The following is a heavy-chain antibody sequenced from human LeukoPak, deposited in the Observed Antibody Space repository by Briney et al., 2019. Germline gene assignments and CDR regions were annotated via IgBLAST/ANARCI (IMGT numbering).Heavy chain of an antibody. J-gene: IGHJ6*04. Sequence: GGSLRLSCAASGFTFSSYGMSWVRQAPGKGLEWVSAISGSGGSTYYADSVKGRFTISRDNAKNSLYLQMNSLRAEDAAVYYCAELGITMIGGVWGKGTTVTISS. V-gene: IGHV3-23*01. D-gene: IGHD3-10*02. CDR3: AELGITMIGGV. CDR2: ISGSGGST. CDR1: GFTFSSYG.